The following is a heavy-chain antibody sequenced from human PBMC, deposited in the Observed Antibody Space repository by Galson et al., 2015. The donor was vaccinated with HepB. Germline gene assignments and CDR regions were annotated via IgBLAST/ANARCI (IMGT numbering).Heavy chain of an antibody. Sequence: LSLTCTVSGGSISSSSYYWGWIRQPPGKGLEWIGSIYYSGSTYYNPSLKSRVTISVDTSKNQFSLKLSSVTAADTAVYCCARHSPPYDSSGYYPYYFDYWGQGTLVTVSS. CDR1: GGSISSSSYY. V-gene: IGHV4-39*01. CDR3: ARHSPPYDSSGYYPYYFDY. CDR2: IYYSGST. D-gene: IGHD3-22*01. J-gene: IGHJ4*02.